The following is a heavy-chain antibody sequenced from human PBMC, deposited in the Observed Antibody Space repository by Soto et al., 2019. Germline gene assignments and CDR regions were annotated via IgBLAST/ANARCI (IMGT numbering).Heavy chain of an antibody. D-gene: IGHD4-17*01. CDR2: VSGSGDST. J-gene: IGHJ6*03. V-gene: IGHV3-23*01. Sequence: EVQLLESGGGLVQPGGSLRLSCAASGFIFSNYAMTWVRQAPGKGLEWVSTVSGSGDSTYSADSVKGRFTFSRDNSKDTLYVQMNSLRAEDTAVYYCANGSGDYSDYYCYYVDVWGEGTAVTVTS. CDR3: ANGSGDYSDYYCYYVDV. CDR1: GFIFSNYA.